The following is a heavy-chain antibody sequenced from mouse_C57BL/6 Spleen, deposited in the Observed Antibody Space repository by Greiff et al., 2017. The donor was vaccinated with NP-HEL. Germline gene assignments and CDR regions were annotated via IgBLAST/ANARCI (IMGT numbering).Heavy chain of an antibody. J-gene: IGHJ2*01. CDR1: GYTFTSYW. CDR2: IDPSDSYT. V-gene: IGHV1-69*01. CDR3: ARRGMVTTGFDY. D-gene: IGHD2-2*01. Sequence: VQLQQPGAELVMPGASVKLSCKASGYTFTSYWMHWVKQRPGQGLEWIGEIDPSDSYTNYNQKFKGKSTLTVDKSSSTAYMQLSSLTSEDSAVYYCARRGMVTTGFDYWGQGTTLTVSS.